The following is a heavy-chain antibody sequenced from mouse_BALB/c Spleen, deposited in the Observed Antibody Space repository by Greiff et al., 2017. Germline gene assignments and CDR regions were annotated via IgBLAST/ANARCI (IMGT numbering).Heavy chain of an antibody. CDR3: ARRDILSDEGSFDD. CDR2: ISSGSSTI. J-gene: IGHJ2*01. V-gene: IGHV5-17*02. D-gene: IGHD2-3*01. CDR1: GFTFSSFG. Sequence: EVMLVESGGGLVQPGGSRKLSCAASGFTFSSFGMHWVRQAPEKGLEWVAYISSGSSTIYYADTVKGRFTISRDNTKNTLFLQMTSLRYEDTAMYYCARRDILSDEGSFDDWGQGTTLTVSA.